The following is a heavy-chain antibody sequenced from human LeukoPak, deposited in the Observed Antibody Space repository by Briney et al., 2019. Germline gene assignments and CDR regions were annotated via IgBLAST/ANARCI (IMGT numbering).Heavy chain of an antibody. Sequence: SGPALVKPTQTLTLTCTFSGFSLSTSGMCVSWIRQPPGKALEWLALIDWDDDKYYSTSLKTRLIISKDTSKNQVVLTMTSMAPGTPARFSCPRILSWGDGGVYSPPEVDGRDVGAKGPTVPVSS. CDR1: GFSLSTSGMC. D-gene: IGHD2-8*02. J-gene: IGHJ6*04. V-gene: IGHV2-70*13. CDR2: IDWDDDK. CDR3: PRILSWGDGGVYSPPEVDGRDV.